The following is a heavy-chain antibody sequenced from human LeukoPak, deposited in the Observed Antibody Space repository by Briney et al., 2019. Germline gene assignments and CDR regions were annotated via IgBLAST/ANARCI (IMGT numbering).Heavy chain of an antibody. J-gene: IGHJ3*02. CDR1: GFTFNTYA. V-gene: IGHV3-30*18. D-gene: IGHD1-26*01. CDR2: MSYDGSKK. CDR3: AKRKSGSHFWGDHHDVFDI. Sequence: GGSLRLSCAASGFTFNTYAMHWVRQSPGKGLEWVALMSYDGSKKDYADSVKGRFTISRDNSKNTLYLEMNSLRVEDTAVYYCAKRKSGSHFWGDHHDVFDIWGQGTMVTVSS.